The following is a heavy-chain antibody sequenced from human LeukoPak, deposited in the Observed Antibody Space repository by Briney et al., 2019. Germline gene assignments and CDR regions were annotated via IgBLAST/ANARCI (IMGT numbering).Heavy chain of an antibody. J-gene: IGHJ4*02. V-gene: IGHV1-18*01. CDR2: ISAYNGNT. Sequence: ASVKVSCKASGYTFTSYGISWVRQAPGQGLEWMGWISAYNGNTNYAQKFQGRVTMTEDTSTDTAYMELSSLRSEDTAVYYCATGGDYSNSWYFDYWGQGTLVTVSS. CDR1: GYTFTSYG. CDR3: ATGGDYSNSWYFDY. D-gene: IGHD4-11*01.